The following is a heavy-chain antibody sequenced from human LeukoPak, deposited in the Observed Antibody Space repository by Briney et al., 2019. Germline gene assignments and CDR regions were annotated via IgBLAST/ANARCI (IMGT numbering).Heavy chain of an antibody. CDR3: AKRGVVIRVILVGFHKEAYYFDS. V-gene: IGHV3-23*01. CDR2: ISDSGGRT. J-gene: IGHJ4*02. D-gene: IGHD3-22*01. CDR1: GITLSNYG. Sequence: GSLRLSCAVSGITLSNYGMSWVRQAPGKGLEWVAGISDSGGRTNYADSVKGRFTISRDNPKNTLYLQMNSLRPEDTAVYFCAKRGVVIRVILVGFHKEAYYFDSWGQGVLVTVSS.